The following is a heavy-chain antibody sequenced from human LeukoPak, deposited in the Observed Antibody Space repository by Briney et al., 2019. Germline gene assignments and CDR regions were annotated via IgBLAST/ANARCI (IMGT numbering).Heavy chain of an antibody. Sequence: SETLSLTCSVSGGSISSSSYYWGWIRQPPGKGLEWIGEINHSGSTNYNPSLKSRVTISVDTSKNQFSLKLSSVTAADTAVYYCARASRRYFGVRGGAYYMDVWGKGTTVTVSS. CDR1: GGSISSSSYY. CDR3: ARASRRYFGVRGGAYYMDV. J-gene: IGHJ6*03. D-gene: IGHD3-9*01. CDR2: INHSGST. V-gene: IGHV4-39*07.